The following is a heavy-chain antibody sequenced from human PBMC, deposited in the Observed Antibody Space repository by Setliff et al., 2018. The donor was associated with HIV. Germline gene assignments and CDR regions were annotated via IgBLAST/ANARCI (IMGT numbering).Heavy chain of an antibody. CDR2: IYSNGGT. J-gene: IGHJ4*02. D-gene: IGHD6-19*01. Sequence: SETLSLTCNVSGGSISAYYWSWVRQPPGKRLEWNGYIYSNGGTAYNPSLKSRVTISVDTSKNQFSLKLTSVTIADTAVYYCARFTSGWYGQYWGQGTLVTVSS. V-gene: IGHV4-59*01. CDR1: GGSISAYY. CDR3: ARFTSGWYGQY.